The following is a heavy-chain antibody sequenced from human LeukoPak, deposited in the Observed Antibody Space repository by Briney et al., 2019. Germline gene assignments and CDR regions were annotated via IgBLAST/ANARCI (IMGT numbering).Heavy chain of an antibody. D-gene: IGHD1-26*01. CDR3: ARDNSVGDTAWWFDP. V-gene: IGHV1-46*01. Sequence: ASVKVSCKASGYTLTRHYMRWVRQAPGQGLEWMGVINPGGSWTSYAQKFQGRVTMTRDMSTSTDYMELSSLRSEDTAVYYCARDNSVGDTAWWFDPWGQGTLVTVSP. CDR2: INPGGSWT. J-gene: IGHJ5*02. CDR1: GYTLTRHY.